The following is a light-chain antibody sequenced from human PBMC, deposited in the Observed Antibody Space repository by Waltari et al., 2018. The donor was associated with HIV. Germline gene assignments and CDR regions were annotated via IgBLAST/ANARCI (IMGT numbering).Light chain of an antibody. CDR2: DDN. Sequence: SYELTHPPSVSVSPGQTATIPCSADAFPIRNAYWYPMRSCQPPALFMYDDNKRPSGIPERFSGSTSGTTATLTVSRAQVDDEADYYCYSTDTTGYEGVFGGGTKLTVL. V-gene: IGLV3-10*01. CDR1: AFPIRN. J-gene: IGLJ3*02. CDR3: YSTDTTGYEGV.